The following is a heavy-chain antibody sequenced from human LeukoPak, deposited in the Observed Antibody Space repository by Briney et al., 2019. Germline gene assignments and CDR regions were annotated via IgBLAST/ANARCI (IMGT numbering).Heavy chain of an antibody. V-gene: IGHV4-59*11. D-gene: IGHD5-18*01. CDR1: GGSINSHY. Sequence: PSETLSLTCTVSGGSINSHYWSWIRQPPGKGLECIGYIHYTGSTNYNPSLKSRVTISVDTSKNQFSLKLSSVTAADTAVYYCARAQLGLPHFDYWGQGTLVTVSS. J-gene: IGHJ4*02. CDR2: IHYTGST. CDR3: ARAQLGLPHFDY.